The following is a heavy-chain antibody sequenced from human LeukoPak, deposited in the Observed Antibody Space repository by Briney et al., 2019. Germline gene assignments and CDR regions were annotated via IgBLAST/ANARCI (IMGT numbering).Heavy chain of an antibody. D-gene: IGHD5-18*01. Sequence: GGSLRLSCAASGFTVSNNYMSWVRQAPGKGLEWVSVIYSGGSTYYADSFKSRFITTRDNTNNTLYLQMNSLIAEDTAAYYCARGHSPERGYSYGTNDYWGQGTLVTVSS. CDR3: ARGHSPERGYSYGTNDY. CDR1: GFTVSNNY. J-gene: IGHJ4*02. V-gene: IGHV3-66*01. CDR2: IYSGGST.